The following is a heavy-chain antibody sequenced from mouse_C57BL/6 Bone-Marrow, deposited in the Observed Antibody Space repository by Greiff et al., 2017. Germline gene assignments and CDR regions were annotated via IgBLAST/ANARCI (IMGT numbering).Heavy chain of an antibody. Sequence: EVQLQESGGDLVKPGGSLKLSCAASGFTFSSYGMSWVRQTPDKRLEWVATISSGGSYTYYPDSVKGRFTISRDNAKNTLYLQMSNLKSEDTAMYYCARRGGLYYAMDYWGQGTSVTVSS. J-gene: IGHJ4*01. V-gene: IGHV5-6*01. CDR1: GFTFSSYG. CDR3: ARRGGLYYAMDY. CDR2: ISSGGSYT.